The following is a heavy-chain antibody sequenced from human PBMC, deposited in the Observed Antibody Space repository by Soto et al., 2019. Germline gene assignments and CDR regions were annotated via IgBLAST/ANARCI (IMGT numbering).Heavy chain of an antibody. D-gene: IGHD5-12*01. CDR3: ARDIGFDYVN. CDR2: INQDGSGK. CDR1: GFVFRSYW. J-gene: IGHJ4*02. Sequence: GGSLRLSCAASGFVFRSYWMSWVRQAPGKGLEWVANINQDGSGKYYVDSVRGRFIISRDNAGNALQLAMNYLSAEDTATYFCARDIGFDYVNWGQGTLVTVSS. V-gene: IGHV3-7*01.